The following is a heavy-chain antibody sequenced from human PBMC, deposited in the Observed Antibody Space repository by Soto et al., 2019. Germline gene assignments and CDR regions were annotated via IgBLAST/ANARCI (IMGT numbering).Heavy chain of an antibody. D-gene: IGHD3-3*01. CDR2: ISGSGGST. CDR3: AKVSPHYDFWSGFPDY. CDR1: GLTFSSYA. J-gene: IGHJ4*02. V-gene: IGHV3-23*01. Sequence: PGGSLRLSCAASGLTFSSYAMSWVRQAPGKGLEWVSAISGSGGSTYYADSVKGRFTISRDNSKNTLYLQMNSLRAEDTAVYYCAKVSPHYDFWSGFPDYWGQGTLVTVSS.